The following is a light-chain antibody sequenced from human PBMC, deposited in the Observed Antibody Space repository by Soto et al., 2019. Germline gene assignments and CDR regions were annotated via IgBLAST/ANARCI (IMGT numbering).Light chain of an antibody. CDR2: DVN. Sequence: SALTQPASVSGSPGQSITISCTGTSSDVGAYDYVSWYQQHPGKAPKLMIYDVNNRPSGVSRRFSGSKSGNTASLTISGLQAEDEADYYCNSYSTSTSYVFGTGTKVTVL. CDR3: NSYSTSTSYV. V-gene: IGLV2-14*01. CDR1: SSDVGAYDY. J-gene: IGLJ1*01.